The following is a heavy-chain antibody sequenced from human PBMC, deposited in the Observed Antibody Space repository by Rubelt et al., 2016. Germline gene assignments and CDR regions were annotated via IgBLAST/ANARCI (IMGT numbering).Heavy chain of an antibody. Sequence: VQLVESGGGVVQPGRSLRLSCGVSGFSFSVYAMHWVRLAPGRGLEWVSVISDDGSSKYYADSVKGRFTISRDNSKNTLYLQMNSLRPEDTAVYYCASCEAAPGNFDYWGQGTLVAVYS. CDR1: GFSFSVYA. V-gene: IGHV3-30*04. CDR2: ISDDGSSK. J-gene: IGHJ4*02. D-gene: IGHD6-25*01. CDR3: ASCEAAPGNFDY.